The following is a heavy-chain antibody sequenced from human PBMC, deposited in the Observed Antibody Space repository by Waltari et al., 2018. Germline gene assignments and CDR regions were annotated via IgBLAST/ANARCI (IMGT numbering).Heavy chain of an antibody. CDR3: ARTAVAGFYFDY. CDR2: MNPNSGGT. V-gene: IGHV1-2*02. J-gene: IGHJ4*02. CDR1: GYTFTGYY. Sequence: QVQLVQSGAEVTKPGASVKVSGKASGYTFTGYYMHGVRQAPGQGLEWQGWMNPNSGGTNYAQKFQGRVTMTRDTSISTAYMELSRLGSDDTAVYYCARTAVAGFYFDYWGQGTLVTVSS. D-gene: IGHD6-19*01.